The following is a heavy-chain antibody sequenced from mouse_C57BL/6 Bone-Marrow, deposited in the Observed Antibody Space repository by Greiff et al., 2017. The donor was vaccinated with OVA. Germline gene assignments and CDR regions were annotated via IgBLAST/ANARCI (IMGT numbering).Heavy chain of an antibody. V-gene: IGHV1-69*01. CDR3: ARSYGSDY. CDR1: GYTFTSYW. CDR2: IDPSDSYT. Sequence: VQLQQPGAELVMPGASVKLSCKASGYTFTSYWMHWVKQRPGQGLEWIGEIDPSDSYTNYNQKFKGKSTLTVDKSSSTAYMQLSSLTSEDSAVYYCARSYGSDYWGQGTTLTVSS. J-gene: IGHJ2*01. D-gene: IGHD1-1*01.